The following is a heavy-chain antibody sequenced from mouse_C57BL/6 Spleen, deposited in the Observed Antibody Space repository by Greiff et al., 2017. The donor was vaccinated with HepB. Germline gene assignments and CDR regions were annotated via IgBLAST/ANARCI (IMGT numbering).Heavy chain of an antibody. V-gene: IGHV1-69*01. D-gene: IGHD1-1*01. CDR1: GYTFTSYW. CDR3: ARSVTTVVAPYFGC. J-gene: IGHJ2*01. CDR2: IDPSDSYT. Sequence: QVQLQQPGAELVMPGASVKLSCKASGYTFTSYWMHWVKQRPGQGLEWIGEIDPSDSYTNYNQKFKGKSTLTVDKSSSTAYMPLSSLKSEDSAVYYCARSVTTVVAPYFGCWGQGTTLTVSS.